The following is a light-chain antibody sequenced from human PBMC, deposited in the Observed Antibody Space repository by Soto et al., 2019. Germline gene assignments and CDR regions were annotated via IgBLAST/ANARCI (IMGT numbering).Light chain of an antibody. CDR3: QQCNTYWT. Sequence: DIQMTQSPSTLSASVGDRVIITCRASQSISSWLAWYQQKPGKAPKLLIHKASSLESGVPSRFSGSGSGTEFTLTISSLQPDDFATYYCQQCNTYWTFGQGTKVDIK. J-gene: IGKJ1*01. CDR2: KAS. V-gene: IGKV1-5*03. CDR1: QSISSW.